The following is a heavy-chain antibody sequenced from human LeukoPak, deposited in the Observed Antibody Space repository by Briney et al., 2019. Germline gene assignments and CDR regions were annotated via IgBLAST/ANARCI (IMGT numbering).Heavy chain of an antibody. CDR3: ASGSNWFDP. Sequence: PSETLSLTCTVSGGSIYSHHWSCIRHPPGKGQEWIGYIFYTGSTNYNPSLNSRVTISVDTLKNQFSLKLNSVTAADTAVYYCASGSNWFDPWGQGTLVTVSS. J-gene: IGHJ5*02. CDR2: IFYTGST. CDR1: GGSIYSHH. V-gene: IGHV4-59*11.